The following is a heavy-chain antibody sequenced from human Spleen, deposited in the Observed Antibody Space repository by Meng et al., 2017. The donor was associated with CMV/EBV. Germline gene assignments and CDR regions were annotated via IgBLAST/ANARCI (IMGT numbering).Heavy chain of an antibody. Sequence: GSFRGYYWSWIRQPPGKGLEWIGEINHSGSTNYNPSLKSRVTISVDTSKNQFSLKLSSVTAADTAVYYCARGSYLYQLLFSPYFDYWGQGTLVTVSS. V-gene: IGHV4-34*01. CDR2: INHSGST. CDR3: ARGSYLYQLLFSPYFDY. D-gene: IGHD2-2*01. J-gene: IGHJ4*02. CDR1: GSFRGYY.